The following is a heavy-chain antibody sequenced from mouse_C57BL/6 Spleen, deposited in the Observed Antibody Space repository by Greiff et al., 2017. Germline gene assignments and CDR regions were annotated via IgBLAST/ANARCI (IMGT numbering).Heavy chain of an antibody. D-gene: IGHD1-1*01. CDR1: GYAFSSYW. CDR3: ARGTTVPNCGY. Sequence: QVQLQQSGAELVKPGASVKISCKASGYAFSSYWMNWVKQRPGKGLEWIGQIYPGDGDTNYNGKFKGKATLTADKSSSTTYMQLSRLTSEDSAVYGSARGTTVPNCGYWGQGTTLTVSS. CDR2: IYPGDGDT. V-gene: IGHV1-80*01. J-gene: IGHJ2*01.